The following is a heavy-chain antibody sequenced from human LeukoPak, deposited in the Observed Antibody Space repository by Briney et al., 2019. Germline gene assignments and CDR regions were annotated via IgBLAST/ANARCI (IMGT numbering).Heavy chain of an antibody. Sequence: SETLSLTCTVSGGSISSYYWSWIRQPAGKGLEWIGRIYTSGSTNYNPSLKSRVTISVDTSKNQFSLKLSSVTAADTAVYYCARYPPLDDFWSGRDDAFDIWGQGTMVTVSS. CDR3: ARYPPLDDFWSGRDDAFDI. V-gene: IGHV4-4*07. CDR1: GGSISSYY. CDR2: IYTSGST. J-gene: IGHJ3*02. D-gene: IGHD3-3*01.